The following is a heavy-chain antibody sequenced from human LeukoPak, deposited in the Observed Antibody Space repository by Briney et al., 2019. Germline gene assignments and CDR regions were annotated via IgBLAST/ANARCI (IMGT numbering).Heavy chain of an antibody. Sequence: PSETLPLTCTVSGGSISNGYYYWNWIRQPPGKGLEWIGYIYYTGITSYNPSLKSRVIISEDTSKNQFSLKLTSVTAADTAVYYCARASYVGAPITLGDWGQGNLVTVSS. CDR1: GGSISNGYYY. CDR2: IYYTGIT. J-gene: IGHJ4*02. V-gene: IGHV4-30-4*01. CDR3: ARASYVGAPITLGD. D-gene: IGHD1-26*01.